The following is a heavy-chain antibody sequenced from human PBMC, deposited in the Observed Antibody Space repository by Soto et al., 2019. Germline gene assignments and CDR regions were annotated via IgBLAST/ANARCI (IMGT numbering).Heavy chain of an antibody. CDR1: GYSFTSYW. V-gene: IGHV5-51*01. D-gene: IGHD2-2*01. J-gene: IGHJ6*01. CDR3: ERHCSSTSGPLGMDV. Sequence: ESLRVSFQGSGYSFTSYWISRVRQMPGKGLEWMGIIYPGDSDTRYSPSFQGKVTISADKSISTAYLQWSSLKASDTAMYYCERHCSSTSGPLGMDVWGQGTTVT. CDR2: IYPGDSDT.